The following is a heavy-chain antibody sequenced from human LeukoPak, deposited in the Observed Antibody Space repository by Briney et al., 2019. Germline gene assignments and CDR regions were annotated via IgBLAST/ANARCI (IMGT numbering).Heavy chain of an antibody. Sequence: ASVKVSCKASGYTFTAYYIHWVRQAPGQGLEWMGWINPNSGGTNYAQKFQGRVTMTRDTSISTAYMELSRLRSDDTAVYYCARAAMGKDAFDIWGQGTMVTVSS. CDR1: GYTFTAYY. J-gene: IGHJ3*02. CDR3: ARAAMGKDAFDI. D-gene: IGHD5-18*01. V-gene: IGHV1-2*02. CDR2: INPNSGGT.